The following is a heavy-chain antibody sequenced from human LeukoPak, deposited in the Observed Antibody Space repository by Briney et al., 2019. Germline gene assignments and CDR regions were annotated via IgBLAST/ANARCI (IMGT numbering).Heavy chain of an antibody. D-gene: IGHD5-24*01. V-gene: IGHV4-61*09. CDR3: EGMAAPEPHYYYYYYMDV. Sequence: PSQTLSLTCTVSGGSISSGSYYWSWIRQPAGKGLEWIGEINHSGSTNYNPSLKSRVTISVDTSKNQFSLKLSSVTAADTAVYYCEGMAAPEPHYYYYYYMDVWGKGTTVTVSS. J-gene: IGHJ6*03. CDR1: GGSISSGSYY. CDR2: INHSGST.